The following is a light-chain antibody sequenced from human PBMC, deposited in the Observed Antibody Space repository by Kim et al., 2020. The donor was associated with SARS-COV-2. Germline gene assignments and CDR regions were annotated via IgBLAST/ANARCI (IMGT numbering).Light chain of an antibody. CDR2: DAS. Sequence: SLSPGERATLSCRASQGVSSYLAWYQQKPGQAHRLLFYDASNRATGIPARFSGSGSGTDFTLTISSLEPEDFAVYYCQQRSNWLTFGGGTKVEIK. V-gene: IGKV3-11*01. CDR3: QQRSNWLT. J-gene: IGKJ4*01. CDR1: QGVSSY.